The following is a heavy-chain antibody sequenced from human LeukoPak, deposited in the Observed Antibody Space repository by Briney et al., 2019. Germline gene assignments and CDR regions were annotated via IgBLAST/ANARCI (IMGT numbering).Heavy chain of an antibody. V-gene: IGHV4-59*11. CDR3: ARGGASSRYFGY. Sequence: NSSETLPLTCTVSGGSISGHYWSWIRQPPGKGLEWIGFVSYSGNTNYNPSLNGRVTISLDTSKSQFSLSLNSVTAADTAVYFCARGGASSRYFGYWGQGTLVTVSS. J-gene: IGHJ4*02. D-gene: IGHD1-26*01. CDR2: VSYSGNT. CDR1: GGSISGHY.